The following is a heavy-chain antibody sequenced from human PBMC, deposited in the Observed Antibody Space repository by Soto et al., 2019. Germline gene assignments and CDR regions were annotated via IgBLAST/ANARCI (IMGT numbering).Heavy chain of an antibody. D-gene: IGHD3-3*01. CDR2: INPSGGST. CDR1: GYTFTSYY. CDR3: ARFRFGVVIPFDY. V-gene: IGHV1-46*01. J-gene: IGHJ4*02. Sequence: ASVKVSCKASGYTFTSYYIHWVRQAPGQGLEWMGIINPSGGSTSYAQKFQGRVTMTRDTSTSTVYMELSSLRSEDTAVYYRARFRFGVVIPFDYWGQGTLVTVSS.